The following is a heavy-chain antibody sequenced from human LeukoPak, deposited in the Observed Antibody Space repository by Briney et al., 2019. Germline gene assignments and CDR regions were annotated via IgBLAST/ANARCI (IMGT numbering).Heavy chain of an antibody. J-gene: IGHJ3*02. CDR3: ARGLDPPEWIRLWSSAFDI. V-gene: IGHV5-51*01. CDR2: IYPGDSDT. Sequence: PGESLKISCKGSGYSFTSYWIGWVRQMPGKGLGWMGIIYPGDSDTRYSPSFQGQVTISADKSISTAYLQWSSLKASDTAMYYCARGLDPPEWIRLWSSAFDIWGQGTMVTVSS. D-gene: IGHD5-18*01. CDR1: GYSFTSYW.